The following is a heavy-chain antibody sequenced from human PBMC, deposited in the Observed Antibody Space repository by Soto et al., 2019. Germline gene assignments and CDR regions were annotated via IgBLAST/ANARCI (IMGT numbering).Heavy chain of an antibody. J-gene: IGHJ4*02. CDR1: GFTFSDYA. Sequence: QVQLVESGGGVVQPGWSLRLSCVTSGFTFSDYAMHWVRQAPGKGLEWVAVIRPDGSNRYYADSVKGRFTISRDISKNTLYFQMSSLRADDTAVYFCARVGRPQHLLTGSDNWGQGTLVTVSS. D-gene: IGHD3-10*01. V-gene: IGHV3-33*01. CDR3: ARVGRPQHLLTGSDN. CDR2: IRPDGSNR.